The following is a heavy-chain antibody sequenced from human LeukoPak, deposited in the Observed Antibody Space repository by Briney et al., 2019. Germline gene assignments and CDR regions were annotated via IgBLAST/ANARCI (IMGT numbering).Heavy chain of an antibody. CDR1: GDSISPNF. V-gene: IGHV4-59*01. Sequence: SETLSLTCSVSGDSISPNFWTRIRQPPGKGLEWIGYIFDSGSTNYNPSLKSRVTISLDTSKNQFSLKLDSVTAADTAVYFCARDPYGPPDAFDIWGQGTTVTVSS. CDR3: ARDPYGPPDAFDI. D-gene: IGHD3-10*01. CDR2: IFDSGST. J-gene: IGHJ3*02.